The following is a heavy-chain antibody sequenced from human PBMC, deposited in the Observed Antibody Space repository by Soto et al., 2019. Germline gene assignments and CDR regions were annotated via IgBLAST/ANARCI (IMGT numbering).Heavy chain of an antibody. CDR1: GFTFSSYG. V-gene: IGHV3-33*01. J-gene: IGHJ4*02. CDR3: AISYYDSSCYDY. D-gene: IGHD3-22*01. CDR2: IWYDGSNK. Sequence: GGSLRLSCAASGFTFSSYGMQWVRQAPGKGLEWVAVIWYDGSNKYYADSVKGRFTISRDNSKNTLYLQMNSLRAEDTAVYYCAISYYDSSCYDYWGQGTLVTVSS.